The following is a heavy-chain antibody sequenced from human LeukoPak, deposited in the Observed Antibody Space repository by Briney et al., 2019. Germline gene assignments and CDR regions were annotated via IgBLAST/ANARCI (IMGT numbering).Heavy chain of an antibody. D-gene: IGHD6-19*01. CDR1: GFSFSSYD. V-gene: IGHV3-30*02. CDR3: TTITVASHFDY. Sequence: PGGSLRLSCAASGFSFSSYDMYWVRQAPGKGLEWVAFIRYDGNNKYYADSVKGRFTISRDNPESTLYLQLNSLRAEDTAVYYCTTITVASHFDYWGPGTLVTVSS. CDR2: IRYDGNNK. J-gene: IGHJ4*02.